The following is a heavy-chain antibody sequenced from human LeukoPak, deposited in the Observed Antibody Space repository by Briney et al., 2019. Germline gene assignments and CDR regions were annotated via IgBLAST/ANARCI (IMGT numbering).Heavy chain of an antibody. CDR1: GFTFSSYS. Sequence: GGSLRLSCAASGFTFSSYSMNWVRQAPGKGLEWVSSISSSSSYIYYADSVKGRFTISRDNAKNSLYLQMNSLRAEDTAVYCCASVAVAVGDYWGQGTLVTVSS. V-gene: IGHV3-21*01. J-gene: IGHJ4*02. D-gene: IGHD6-19*01. CDR3: ASVAVAVGDY. CDR2: ISSSSSYI.